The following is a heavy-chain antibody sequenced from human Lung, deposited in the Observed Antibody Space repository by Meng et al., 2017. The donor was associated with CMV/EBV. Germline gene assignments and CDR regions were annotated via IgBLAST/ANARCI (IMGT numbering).Heavy chain of an antibody. D-gene: IGHD6-13*01. J-gene: IGHJ4*02. CDR2: IRYDGSNK. CDR3: AKAVYGSSSEGY. V-gene: IGHV3-30*02. Sequence: GGSXRLXCAASGFTFSSYGMHWVRQAPGKGLEWVAFIRYDGSNKYYADSVKGRFTISRDNSKNTLYLQMNSLRAEDTAVYYCAKAVYGSSSEGYWGQGTLVTVS. CDR1: GFTFSSYG.